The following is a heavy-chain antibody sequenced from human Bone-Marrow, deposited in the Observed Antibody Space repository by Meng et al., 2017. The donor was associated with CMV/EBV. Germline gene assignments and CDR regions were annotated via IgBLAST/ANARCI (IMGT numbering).Heavy chain of an antibody. D-gene: IGHD6-13*01. CDR3: ARGTYSTSWDWYDP. J-gene: IGHJ5*02. V-gene: IGHV4-59*12. CDR2: IYYSGST. CDR1: GGSISSYY. Sequence: SETLSLTCTVSGGSISSYYWSWIRQPPGKGLEWIGYIYYSGSTNYNPSLKSRVTISVDTSKNQFSLNLSSVTAADTAVYYCARGTYSTSWDWYDPWGQGTLVTVSS.